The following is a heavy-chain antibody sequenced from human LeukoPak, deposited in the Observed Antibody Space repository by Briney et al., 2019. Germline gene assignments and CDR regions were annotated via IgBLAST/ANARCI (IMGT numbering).Heavy chain of an antibody. CDR1: GGSIDSGSFY. J-gene: IGHJ4*02. D-gene: IGHD5-18*01. Sequence: SETLSLTCTVSGGSIDSGSFYWNWIRQPAGKGLEWIGRIYTSGSTNYNPSLKSRVTVSVDKSKNQFSLNLSSVTVADTAVYYCARKRGYSYGYYFDYWGQGTLVTVSS. V-gene: IGHV4-61*02. CDR3: ARKRGYSYGYYFDY. CDR2: IYTSGST.